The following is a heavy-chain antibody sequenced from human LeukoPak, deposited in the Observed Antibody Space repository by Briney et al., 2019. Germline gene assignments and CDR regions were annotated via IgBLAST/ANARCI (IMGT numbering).Heavy chain of an antibody. CDR2: ISSSGSTI. J-gene: IGHJ3*02. CDR3: ARVGIVVVPAATLFSNAFDI. D-gene: IGHD2-2*03. V-gene: IGHV3-48*03. CDR1: GFTFSSYE. Sequence: PGGSLRLSCAASGFTFSSYEMNWVRQAPGKGLEWVSYISSSGSTIYYADSVKGRFTISRDNAKNSLYLQMNSLRAEDTAVYYCARVGIVVVPAATLFSNAFDIWGQGTMVTVSS.